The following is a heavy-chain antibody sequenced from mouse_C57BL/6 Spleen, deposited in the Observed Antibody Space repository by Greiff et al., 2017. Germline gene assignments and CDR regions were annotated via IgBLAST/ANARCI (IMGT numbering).Heavy chain of an antibody. CDR1: GYTFTDYY. Sequence: EVQLQQSGPVLVKPGASVKMSCKASGYTFTDYYMNWVKQSHGKSLEWIGVINPYNGGTSYNQKFKGKATLTVDKSSSTAYMELNSLTSEDSAVYYCARGRNYYSNYADYYAMDYWGQGTSVTVSS. CDR3: ARGRNYYSNYADYYAMDY. D-gene: IGHD2-5*01. V-gene: IGHV1-19*01. J-gene: IGHJ4*01. CDR2: INPYNGGT.